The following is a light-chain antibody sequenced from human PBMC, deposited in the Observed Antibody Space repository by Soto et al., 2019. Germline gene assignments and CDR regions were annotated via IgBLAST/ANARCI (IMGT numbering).Light chain of an antibody. CDR2: RDT. V-gene: IGLV3-9*01. J-gene: IGLJ2*01. CDR3: QVWDSSTAV. Sequence: SYELTQPLSVSVALGQTAKFTCGGNNVGTKDVHWYQQKPGQAPVLVIYRDTNRPSGIPERFSGSSSGNTATLTISRAQAGDEADYYCQVWDSSTAVFGGGTKLTVL. CDR1: NVGTKD.